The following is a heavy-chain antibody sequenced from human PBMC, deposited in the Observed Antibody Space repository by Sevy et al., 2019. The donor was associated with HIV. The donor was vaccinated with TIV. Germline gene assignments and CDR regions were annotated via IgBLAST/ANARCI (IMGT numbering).Heavy chain of an antibody. Sequence: SETLSLTCTVSGGSISSSSYYWGWIRQPPGKGLEWIGSIYYSGSTYYNPSLKSRVTISVDTSKNQFSLKLSSVTAADTVVYYCARHYYDSSGYYESQTYYFDYWGQGTLVTVSS. CDR1: GGSISSSSYY. CDR3: ARHYYDSSGYYESQTYYFDY. V-gene: IGHV4-39*01. D-gene: IGHD3-22*01. J-gene: IGHJ4*02. CDR2: IYYSGST.